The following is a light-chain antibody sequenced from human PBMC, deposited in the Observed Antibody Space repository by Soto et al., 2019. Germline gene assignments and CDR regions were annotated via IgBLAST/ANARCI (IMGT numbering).Light chain of an antibody. Sequence: EIVMTQSPGTLSLSPGERAALPCRASQSVSSSYLAWCQQKPGQAPRLLIYGASSRATGIPDRFSGSGSGTDFTLTISRLEPEDFAVYYCQQYGSSPRTFGQGTKVDIK. V-gene: IGKV3-20*01. CDR1: QSVSSSY. J-gene: IGKJ1*01. CDR2: GAS. CDR3: QQYGSSPRT.